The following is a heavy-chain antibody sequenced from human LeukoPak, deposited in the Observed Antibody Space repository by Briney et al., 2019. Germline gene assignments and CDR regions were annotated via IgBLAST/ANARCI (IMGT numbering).Heavy chain of an antibody. J-gene: IGHJ4*02. CDR2: INHSGST. V-gene: IGHV4-34*01. CDR1: GGSFSGYY. Sequence: KPSETLSLTCAVYGGSFSGYYWSWIRQPPGKGLEWIGEINHSGSTNYNPSLKSRVTISVDTSKNQFSLKLGSVTAAGTAVYYCARAGPNFDWLPHPFDYWGQGTLVTVSS. D-gene: IGHD3-9*01. CDR3: ARAGPNFDWLPHPFDY.